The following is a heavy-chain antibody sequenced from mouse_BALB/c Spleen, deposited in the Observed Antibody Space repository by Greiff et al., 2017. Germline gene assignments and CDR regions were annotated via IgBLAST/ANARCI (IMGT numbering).Heavy chain of an antibody. CDR2: IYWDDDK. Sequence: QVTLKVSGPGILQPSQTLSLTCSFSGFSLSTSGMGVSWIRQSSGKGLEWLAHIYWDDDKRYNPSLKSRLTISKDTSRNQVFLKITSVDTADTATYYCARRDGYYAMDYWGQGTSVTVSS. CDR3: ARRDGYYAMDY. CDR1: GFSLSTSGMG. J-gene: IGHJ4*01. V-gene: IGHV8-12*01.